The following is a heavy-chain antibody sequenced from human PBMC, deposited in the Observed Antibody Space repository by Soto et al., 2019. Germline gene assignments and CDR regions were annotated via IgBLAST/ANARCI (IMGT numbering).Heavy chain of an antibody. CDR3: ARDNGLDYHDSSGRYAFDI. Sequence: QVQLQESGPGLVKPSQTLSLTCTVSGGSISSGDYYWSWIRQPPGKGLEWIGYIYYSGSTYYNPSLKSRVTISVDTSKNQFSLKLSSVTAADTAVYYCARDNGLDYHDSSGRYAFDIWGQGTMVTVSS. J-gene: IGHJ3*02. CDR2: IYYSGST. D-gene: IGHD3-22*01. V-gene: IGHV4-30-4*01. CDR1: GGSISSGDYY.